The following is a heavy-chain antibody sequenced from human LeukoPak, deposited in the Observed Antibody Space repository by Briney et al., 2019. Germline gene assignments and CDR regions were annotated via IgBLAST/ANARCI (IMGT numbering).Heavy chain of an antibody. CDR3: TRQSIAVAGPGGDNWFDP. V-gene: IGHV3-73*01. Sequence: GGSLRLSCAASGFTFSGSAMHWVRQASGKGLEWVGRIRSKANSYATAYAASVKGRSTISRDDSKNTAYLQMNSLKTEDTAVYYCTRQSIAVAGPGGDNWFDPWGQGTLVIVSS. CDR2: IRSKANSYAT. CDR1: GFTFSGSA. D-gene: IGHD6-19*01. J-gene: IGHJ5*02.